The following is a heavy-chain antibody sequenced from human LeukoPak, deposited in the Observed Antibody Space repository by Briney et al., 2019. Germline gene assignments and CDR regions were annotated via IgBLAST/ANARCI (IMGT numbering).Heavy chain of an antibody. CDR3: ARCGAAVTTHFSH. J-gene: IGHJ4*02. CDR2: ISASDGTT. CDR1: GYSFSIYG. V-gene: IGHV1-18*01. D-gene: IGHD4-17*01. Sequence: ASVKVSCKASGYSFSIYGITWARQAPGQGLEYLGWISASDGTTNYAQKVQDGVTMTTDTSTSTAYLELRSEDTAVYYCARCGAAVTTHFSHWGQGTLVTVSS.